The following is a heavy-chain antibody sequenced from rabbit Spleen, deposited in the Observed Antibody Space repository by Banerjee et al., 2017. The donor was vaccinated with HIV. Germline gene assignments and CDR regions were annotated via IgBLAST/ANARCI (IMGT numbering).Heavy chain of an antibody. J-gene: IGHJ4*01. CDR2: IYAGSSGST. CDR3: ASSYGYAGYAGAIMNL. CDR1: GIDFSSYYY. V-gene: IGHV1S45*01. D-gene: IGHD6-1*01. Sequence: QQQLEESGGGLVKPGGTLTLTCKASGIDFSSYYYMCWVRQAPGKGLEWIACIYAGSSGSTYYANWAKGRFTISKTSSTTVTLQMTSLTAADTATYFCASSYGYAGYAGAIMNLWGPGTLVTVS.